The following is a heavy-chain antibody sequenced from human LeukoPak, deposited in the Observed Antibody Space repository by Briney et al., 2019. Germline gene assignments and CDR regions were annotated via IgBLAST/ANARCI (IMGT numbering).Heavy chain of an antibody. CDR2: INHSGST. Sequence: SETLSLTCAVYGGSFSGYYWSWIRQPPGEGLEWIGEINHSGSTNYNPSLKSRVTISVDTSKNQFSLKLSSVTAADTAVYYCASWALYCSGGSCTTFDYWGQGTLVTVSS. D-gene: IGHD2-15*01. J-gene: IGHJ4*02. CDR3: ASWALYCSGGSCTTFDY. V-gene: IGHV4-34*01. CDR1: GGSFSGYY.